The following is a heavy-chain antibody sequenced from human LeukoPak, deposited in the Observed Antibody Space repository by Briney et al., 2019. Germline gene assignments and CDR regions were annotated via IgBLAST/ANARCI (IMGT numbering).Heavy chain of an antibody. CDR2: INPNSGGT. Sequence: SSVKVSCRASGGTFSSYGISWVRQAPGQGLEWMGWINPNSGGTNYAQKFQGRVTMTRDTSISTVYMELSSLRSDDTAVYYCARRPDYGDYWGQGTLVTVSS. CDR3: ARRPDYGDY. V-gene: IGHV1-2*02. CDR1: GGTFSSYG. J-gene: IGHJ4*02.